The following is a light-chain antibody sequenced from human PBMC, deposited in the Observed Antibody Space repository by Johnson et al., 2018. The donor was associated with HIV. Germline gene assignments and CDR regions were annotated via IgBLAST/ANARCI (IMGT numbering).Light chain of an antibody. CDR1: SSNIANIY. CDR2: DNN. CDR3: GTWDSSLSAYV. Sequence: QSVLTQPPSVSAAPGQKVTISCSGSSSNIANIYVSWYQQLPGTAPKLLIYDNNNRPSGIPDRFSGSKSGTSATLGITGRQTGDEADYYCGTWDSSLSAYVFGTGTKVSVL. J-gene: IGLJ1*01. V-gene: IGLV1-51*01.